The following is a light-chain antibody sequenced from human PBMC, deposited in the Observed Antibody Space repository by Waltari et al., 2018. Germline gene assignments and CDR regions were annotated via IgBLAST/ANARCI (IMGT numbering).Light chain of an antibody. Sequence: DIQMTQSPSTLSASVGDRVTITCRASQSISSWLAWYQQKQGKAPKLLIYKASSLESGGPSRFSGSGSGTEFTLTISSLQPDDFATYYCQQYNSYPWTFGQGTKLEIK. CDR3: QQYNSYPWT. CDR2: KAS. CDR1: QSISSW. V-gene: IGKV1-5*03. J-gene: IGKJ2*02.